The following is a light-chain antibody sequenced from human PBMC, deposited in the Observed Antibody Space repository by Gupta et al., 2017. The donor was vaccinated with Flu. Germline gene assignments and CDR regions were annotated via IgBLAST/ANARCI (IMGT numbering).Light chain of an antibody. J-gene: IGLJ3*02. CDR2: ENN. CDR1: SSNIGNNY. Sequence: QSVLTQPPSVSAAPGQKVTISCSGSSSNIGNNYVSWYQQLPGTAPKLLIYENNKRPSGIPDRFSGSKSGTSATLGITGLQTGGEADYYCGTWDSSLSAWVFGGGTKLTVL. V-gene: IGLV1-51*02. CDR3: GTWDSSLSAWV.